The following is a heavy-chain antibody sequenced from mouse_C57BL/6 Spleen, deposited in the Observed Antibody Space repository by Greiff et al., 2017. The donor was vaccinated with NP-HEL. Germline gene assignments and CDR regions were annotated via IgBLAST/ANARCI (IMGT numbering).Heavy chain of an antibody. J-gene: IGHJ3*01. Sequence: VQLQQPGAELVMPGASVKLSCKASGYTFTSYWMHWVKQRPGQGLEWIGEIDPSDSYTNYNQKFKGKSTLTVDKSSSTAYMQLSSLTSEDSAVYYCARTLTTVVATPFAYWGQGTLVTVSA. CDR3: ARTLTTVVATPFAY. V-gene: IGHV1-69*01. D-gene: IGHD1-1*01. CDR2: IDPSDSYT. CDR1: GYTFTSYW.